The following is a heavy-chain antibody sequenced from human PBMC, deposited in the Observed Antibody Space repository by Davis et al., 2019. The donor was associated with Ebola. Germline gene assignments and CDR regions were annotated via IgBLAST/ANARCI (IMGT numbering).Heavy chain of an antibody. V-gene: IGHV1-46*01. CDR3: ARADNQLYSSGYIGFDP. J-gene: IGHJ5*02. D-gene: IGHD3-22*01. CDR1: GYTFTSYY. Sequence: ASVKVSCKASGYTFTSYYMHWVRQAPGQGLEWMGIINPSGGSTNYAQKLQGRVTMTRDTSTSTVYMELSSLRSEDTAVYYCARADNQLYSSGYIGFDPWGQGTLVTVSS. CDR2: INPSGGST.